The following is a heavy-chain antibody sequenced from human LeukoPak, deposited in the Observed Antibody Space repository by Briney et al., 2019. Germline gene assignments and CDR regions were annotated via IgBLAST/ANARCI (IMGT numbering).Heavy chain of an antibody. CDR3: ARDAGGNWNDNDY. D-gene: IGHD1-1*01. V-gene: IGHV1-69*13. CDR1: GGTFSSYA. Sequence: SVKVSCKASGGTFSSYAISWVQQAPGEGLEWMGGIIPIFGTANYAQEFQGRVTITADESTSTAYMELSSLRSEDTAVYYCARDAGGNWNDNDYWGQGTLVTVSS. J-gene: IGHJ4*02. CDR2: IIPIFGTA.